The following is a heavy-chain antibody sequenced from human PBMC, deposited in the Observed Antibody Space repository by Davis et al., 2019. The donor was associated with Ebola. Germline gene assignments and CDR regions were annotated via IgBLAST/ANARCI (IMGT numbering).Heavy chain of an antibody. Sequence: ASVKVSCKASGYTFISFDINWVRQASGQGLEWMGWMNPNSGNTGYAQKFQGRVSMTRDTSISTAYMELTSLTSEDTAVYYCARDLSTVNTRDRSYYYGMDVWGQGTTVTVS. CDR3: ARDLSTVNTRDRSYYYGMDV. V-gene: IGHV1-8*01. CDR2: MNPNSGNT. J-gene: IGHJ6*02. D-gene: IGHD4-11*01. CDR1: GYTFISFD.